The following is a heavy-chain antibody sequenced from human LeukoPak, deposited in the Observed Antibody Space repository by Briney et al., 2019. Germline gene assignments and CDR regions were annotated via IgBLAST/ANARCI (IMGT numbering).Heavy chain of an antibody. CDR1: GYTFTSYG. J-gene: IGHJ5*02. D-gene: IGHD6-6*01. Sequence: ASVKASCKASGYTFTSYGISWVRQAPGQGLEWMGWISAYNGNTNYAQKLQGRVTMTTDTSTSTAYMELRSLRSDDAAVYYCARVFPSPYSSSSWGQGTLVTVSS. CDR3: ARVFPSPYSSSS. V-gene: IGHV1-18*01. CDR2: ISAYNGNT.